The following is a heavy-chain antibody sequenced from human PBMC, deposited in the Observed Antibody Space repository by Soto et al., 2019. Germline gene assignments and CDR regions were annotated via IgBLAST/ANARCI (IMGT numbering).Heavy chain of an antibody. CDR2: ISAYNGNT. V-gene: IGHV1-18*01. CDR3: ARGPHLYYYGSGSYYVY. CDR1: GYTFTSYG. J-gene: IGHJ4*02. Sequence: ASVKVSCKASGYTFTSYGGSWVRQAPGQGLEWMGWISAYNGNTNYAQKLQGRVTMTTDTSTSTAYMELRSLRSDDTAVYYCARGPHLYYYGSGSYYVYWGQGTLVTVSS. D-gene: IGHD3-10*01.